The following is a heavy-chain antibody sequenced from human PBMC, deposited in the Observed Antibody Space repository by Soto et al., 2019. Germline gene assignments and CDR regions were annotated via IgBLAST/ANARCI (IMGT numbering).Heavy chain of an antibody. D-gene: IGHD2-2*02. J-gene: IGHJ6*02. CDR3: ARQEDIELVPAAIDYYGMDV. CDR2: ISAYNGNT. CDR1: GYTFTSYG. Sequence: QVQLVQSGAEVKKPGASVKVSCKASGYTFTSYGISWVRQAPGQGLEWMGWISAYNGNTNYAQKLQGRVTMTTDTSTSTAYMELRSLRSDDTAVYYCARQEDIELVPAAIDYYGMDVWGQGTTVTVSS. V-gene: IGHV1-18*01.